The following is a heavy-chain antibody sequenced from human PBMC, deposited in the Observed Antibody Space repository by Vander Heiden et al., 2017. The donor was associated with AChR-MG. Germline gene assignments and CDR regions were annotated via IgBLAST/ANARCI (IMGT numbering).Heavy chain of an antibody. CDR3: ARGTVVVNGMDV. Sequence: QVQLVQSGAEVRKPGSSMKVSCTVSGGSSNSYAISWVRQAPGQGLEWMGRIIPVLGIANYAQKFQGRVTITADKSTSTAYMELRSLRAEDTAVYYCARGTVVVNGMDVWGQGTTVTVS. D-gene: IGHD2-21*01. V-gene: IGHV1-69*04. CDR1: GGSSNSYA. J-gene: IGHJ6*02. CDR2: IIPVLGIA.